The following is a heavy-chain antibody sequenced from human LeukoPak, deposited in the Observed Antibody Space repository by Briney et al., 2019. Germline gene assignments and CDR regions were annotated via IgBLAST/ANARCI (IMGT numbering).Heavy chain of an antibody. CDR1: GGSFSGYY. J-gene: IGHJ4*02. V-gene: IGHV4-34*01. CDR3: ARGLGAPENY. CDR2: INHSGST. Sequence: SETLSLTCAVHGGSFSGYYWSWIRQPPGKGLEGIGEINHSGSTNYNPSLKSRVTISVDTSKNQFSLKLSSVTAADTAVYYCARGLGAPENYWGQGTLVTVSS. D-gene: IGHD1-26*01.